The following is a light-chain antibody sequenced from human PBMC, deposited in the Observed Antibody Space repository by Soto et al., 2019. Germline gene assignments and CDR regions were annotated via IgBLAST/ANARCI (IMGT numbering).Light chain of an antibody. CDR1: SSNIGAGYD. V-gene: IGLV1-40*01. CDR2: GNS. J-gene: IGLJ1*01. Sequence: QSVLTQPPSVSGAPGQRVTISCTGSSSNIGAGYDVHWYQQLPGTAPKLLIYGNSNRPSGVPDRFSGSKSGTSASLAITGLQAEDEADYYCQSYDSSLSADPSYVFGTGTKLTVL. CDR3: QSYDSSLSADPSYV.